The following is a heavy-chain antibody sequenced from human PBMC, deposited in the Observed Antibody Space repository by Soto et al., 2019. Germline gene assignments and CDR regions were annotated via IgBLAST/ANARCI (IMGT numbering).Heavy chain of an antibody. CDR3: ARDNVYDAFDI. J-gene: IGHJ3*02. CDR1: GFTFSSYA. Sequence: QVQLVESGGGVVQPGRSLRLSCAASGFTFSSYAMHWVRQVPGKGLEWVAVISYDGSNKYYADSVKGRFTISRDNSKNTLYLQMNSLRAEDTAVYYCARDNVYDAFDIWGQGTMVTVSS. CDR2: ISYDGSNK. V-gene: IGHV3-30-3*01.